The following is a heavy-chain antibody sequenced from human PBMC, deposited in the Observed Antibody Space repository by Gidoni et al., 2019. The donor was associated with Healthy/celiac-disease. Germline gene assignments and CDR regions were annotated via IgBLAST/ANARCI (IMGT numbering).Heavy chain of an antibody. Sequence: EVQLVESGGGLVKTGGSLRLYCAASGFTFRSYSMNWVRQAPGKGLDWVSSISSSISYIYYADSVKGRFTISRDNAKNSLYLQMNSLRAEDTAVYYCAIFWAYGGNASSFDYWGQGTLVTVSS. V-gene: IGHV3-21*01. CDR3: AIFWAYGGNASSFDY. CDR1: GFTFRSYS. CDR2: ISSSISYI. D-gene: IGHD2-15*01. J-gene: IGHJ4*02.